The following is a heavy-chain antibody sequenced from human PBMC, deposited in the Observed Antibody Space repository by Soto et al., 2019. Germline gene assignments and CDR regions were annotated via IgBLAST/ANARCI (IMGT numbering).Heavy chain of an antibody. CDR3: ATIRGPGSYTNGSFNV. V-gene: IGHV3-23*01. CDR2: IHGGADYT. D-gene: IGHD1-26*01. CDR1: GFTFSCCA. J-gene: IGHJ2*01. Sequence: EVQLLESGGGLVQPGGSLRLSCAASGFTFSCCAMSWVRQAPGRGLEWVSTIHGGADYTHYTDSVKGRFTISRDNSRNPVFLQMNILTAGDTAIYYCATIRGPGSYTNGSFNVWGRGTQVTVSS.